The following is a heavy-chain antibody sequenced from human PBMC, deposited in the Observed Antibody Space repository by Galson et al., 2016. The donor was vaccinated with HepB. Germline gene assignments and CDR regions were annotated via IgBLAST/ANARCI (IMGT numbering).Heavy chain of an antibody. CDR3: ARVRWLEPLDY. D-gene: IGHD6-19*01. J-gene: IGHJ4*02. V-gene: IGHV3-48*03. CDR1: GFTFTTYE. Sequence: SLRLSCAASGFTFTTYEMAWARQAPGKGLEWISYISSYGSTIYYADSVKGRFTISRDNAENSLYLQMNSLRAEDTAVYYCARVRWLEPLDYWGQGTLVTVSS. CDR2: ISSYGSTI.